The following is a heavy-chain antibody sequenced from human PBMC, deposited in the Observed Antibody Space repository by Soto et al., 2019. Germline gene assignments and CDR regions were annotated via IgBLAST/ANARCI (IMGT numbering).Heavy chain of an antibody. CDR2: IKQDGSEK. J-gene: IGHJ4*02. CDR1: GFTFSSYW. Sequence: SGGSLRLSCAASGFTFSSYWMSWVRQAPGKGLEWVANIKQDGSEKYYVDSVKGRFTISRDNAKNSLYLQMNSLRAEDTAVYYCARRSYDYGDYWYFDYWGQGTLVTVSS. V-gene: IGHV3-7*01. D-gene: IGHD4-17*01. CDR3: ARRSYDYGDYWYFDY.